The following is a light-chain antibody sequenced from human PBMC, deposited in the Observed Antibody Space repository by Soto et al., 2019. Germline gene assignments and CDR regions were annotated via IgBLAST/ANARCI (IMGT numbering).Light chain of an antibody. V-gene: IGLV3-21*02. CDR1: NIGSKG. CDR2: EDS. CDR3: QVWDKSSDQPV. Sequence: SYELTQPPSVSVAPGQTPTISCGGNNIGSKGVHWYQQKPGQAPVLVVYEDSDRPSGIPERFSGSNSGNTATLTISRVEAGDEDDYYCQVWDKSSDQPVFGGGTKLTVL. J-gene: IGLJ2*01.